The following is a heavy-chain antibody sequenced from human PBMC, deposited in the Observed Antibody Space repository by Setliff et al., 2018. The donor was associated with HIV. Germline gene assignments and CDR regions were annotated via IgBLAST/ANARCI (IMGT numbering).Heavy chain of an antibody. CDR2: IYYSGST. CDR3: ARVRLTATRTRGASDI. J-gene: IGHJ3*02. D-gene: IGHD3-10*01. CDR1: GGSISNRHYY. Sequence: PSETLSLTCSVSGGSISNRHYYWGWIRQPPGKGLEWIGYIYYSGSTSYNPSLKSRVTISADTSKNHFSLKLNSVSAADTAVYYCARVRLTATRTRGASDIWGHGTMVTVSS. V-gene: IGHV4-61*03.